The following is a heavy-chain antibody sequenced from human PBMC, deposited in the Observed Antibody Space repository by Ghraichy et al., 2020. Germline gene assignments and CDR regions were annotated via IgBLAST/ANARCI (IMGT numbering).Heavy chain of an antibody. V-gene: IGHV4-34*01. CDR3: ARIRRRFLEWLCDY. CDR2: INHSGST. CDR1: GGSFSGYY. J-gene: IGHJ4*02. Sequence: SETLSLTCAVYGGSFSGYYWSWIRQPPGKGLEWIGEINHSGSTNYNPSLKSRVTISVDTSKNQFSLKLSSVTAADTAVYYCARIRRRFLEWLCDYWGQGTLVTVSS. D-gene: IGHD3-3*01.